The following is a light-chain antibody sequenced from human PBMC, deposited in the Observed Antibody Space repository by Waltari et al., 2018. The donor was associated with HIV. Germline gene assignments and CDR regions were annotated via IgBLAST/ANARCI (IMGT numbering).Light chain of an antibody. V-gene: IGLV3-25*03. CDR3: QSADSSGTWV. CDR2: KDT. Sequence: SYELTQPPSVPVSPGQTARITCSGDALPKQYAYWYHQKPGQAPVLVIYKDTERPSGIPERFSGSSSGKTVTLTISGVQAEDEADYYCQSADSSGTWVFGGGTKLTVL. CDR1: ALPKQY. J-gene: IGLJ3*02.